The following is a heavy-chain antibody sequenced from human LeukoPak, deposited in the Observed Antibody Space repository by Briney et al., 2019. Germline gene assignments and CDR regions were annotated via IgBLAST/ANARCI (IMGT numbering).Heavy chain of an antibody. V-gene: IGHV4-34*01. CDR3: ARSVIFGDDYYDSSGPPQGIDY. CDR2: INHSGST. D-gene: IGHD3-22*01. Sequence: PSETLSLTCAVYGGSFSGYYWSWIRQPPGKGLEWIGEINHSGSTNYNPSLKSRVTISVDTSKNQSSLKLSSVTAADTAVYYCARSVIFGDDYYDSSGPPQGIDYWGQGTLVTVSS. J-gene: IGHJ4*02. CDR1: GGSFSGYY.